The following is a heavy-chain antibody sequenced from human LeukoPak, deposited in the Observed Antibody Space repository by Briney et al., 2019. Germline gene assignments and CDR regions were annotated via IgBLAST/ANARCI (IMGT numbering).Heavy chain of an antibody. J-gene: IGHJ5*02. CDR2: IIPIFGTA. Sequence: SVKVSCKASVGTFSSYAISWVRQAPGQGLEWMGGIIPIFGTANYAQKFQGRVTITADESTSTAYMELSSLRSEDTAVYYCARGPLRYFDWLSSGGWFDPWGQGTLVTVSS. CDR3: ARGPLRYFDWLSSGGWFDP. CDR1: VGTFSSYA. D-gene: IGHD3-9*01. V-gene: IGHV1-69*13.